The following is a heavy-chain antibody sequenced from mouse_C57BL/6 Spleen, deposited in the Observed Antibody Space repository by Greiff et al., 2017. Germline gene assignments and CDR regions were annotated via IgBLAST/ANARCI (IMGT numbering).Heavy chain of an antibody. J-gene: IGHJ4*01. CDR3: ARRNADYAMDY. CDR2: ISNGGGST. Sequence: EVKVVESGGGLVQPGGSLKLSCAASGFTFSDYYMYWVRQTPEKRLEWVAYISNGGGSTYYPDTVKGRFTISRDNAKNTLYLQMSRLKSEDTAMYYCARRNADYAMDYWGQGTSVTVSS. CDR1: GFTFSDYY. V-gene: IGHV5-12*01.